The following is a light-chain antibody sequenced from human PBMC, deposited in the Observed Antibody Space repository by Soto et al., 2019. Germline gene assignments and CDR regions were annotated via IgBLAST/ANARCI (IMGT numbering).Light chain of an antibody. J-gene: IGKJ4*01. CDR2: WAS. CDR3: QQYYSTPLT. CDR1: QSVLYSSNNKNY. Sequence: DIVMTQSPDSLAVSLGERATINCKSSQSVLYSSNNKNYLAWYQQKPGQPPKLLIYWASNRESGVPDRFSGSGSAAEFTTIISSLQDEDVAVYYCQQYYSTPLTFGGGTKVEIK. V-gene: IGKV4-1*01.